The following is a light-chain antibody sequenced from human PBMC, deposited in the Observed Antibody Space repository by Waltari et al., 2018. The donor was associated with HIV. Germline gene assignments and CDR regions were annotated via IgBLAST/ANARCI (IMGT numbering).Light chain of an antibody. J-gene: IGLJ2*01. Sequence: SYVLTQSPSVSVAPGQTARITCGADNIGSKTVHRYQQKPGQAPLLVVYDDTDRPPGIPERISGSNSGNTATLTISAVEAGDEADYYCHVWDSSSAHVVFGGGTKVTVL. V-gene: IGLV3-21*02. CDR3: HVWDSSSAHVV. CDR2: DDT. CDR1: NIGSKT.